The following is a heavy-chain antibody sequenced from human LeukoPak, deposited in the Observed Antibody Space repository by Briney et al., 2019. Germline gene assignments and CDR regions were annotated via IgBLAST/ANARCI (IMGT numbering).Heavy chain of an antibody. Sequence: SQTLSLTCAISGDSVSNNTTAWNWIRQSPSRGLEWLGRTYYRSKWSNDYAVSVKSRITITPDTSKNQFSLQLNSVTSEDTAVYYCVRGRPYYSASGTYARHFDLWGRGTLVTVAS. CDR1: GDSVSNNTTA. CDR3: VRGRPYYSASGTYARHFDL. J-gene: IGHJ2*01. CDR2: TYYRSKWSN. V-gene: IGHV6-1*01. D-gene: IGHD3-10*01.